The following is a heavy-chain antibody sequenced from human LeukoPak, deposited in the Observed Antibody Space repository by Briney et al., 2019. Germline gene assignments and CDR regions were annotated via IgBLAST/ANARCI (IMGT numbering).Heavy chain of an antibody. CDR3: ARVTGYRIEDYFDY. D-gene: IGHD6-13*01. J-gene: IGHJ4*02. CDR2: IYYSGST. Sequence: SETLSLTCTVSGGSISSSSYYWGWIRQPPGKGLEWIGSIYYSGSTNYNPSLKSRVTISVETSKNEFSLKLRSVTAADTAVYYCARVTGYRIEDYFDYWGQGTLVTVSP. V-gene: IGHV4-39*07. CDR1: GGSISSSSYY.